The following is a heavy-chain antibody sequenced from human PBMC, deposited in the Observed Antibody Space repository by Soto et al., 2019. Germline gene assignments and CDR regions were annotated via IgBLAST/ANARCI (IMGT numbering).Heavy chain of an antibody. J-gene: IGHJ6*03. Sequence: QVQLQESGPGLVKPSGTLSLTCAVSSGSISSSNWWSWVRQPPGKGLEWIGEIYHSGSTNYNPSLKSRVTISVDKSKNQFSLKLSSVTGADTAVYYCAREGHRRFGEGRPTDCDYMDVWGKGTTVTVSS. CDR3: AREGHRRFGEGRPTDCDYMDV. V-gene: IGHV4-4*02. D-gene: IGHD3-10*01. CDR2: IYHSGST. CDR1: SGSISSSNW.